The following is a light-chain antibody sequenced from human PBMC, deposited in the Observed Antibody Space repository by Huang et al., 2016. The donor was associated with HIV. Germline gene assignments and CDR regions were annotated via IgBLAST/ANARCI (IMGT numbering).Light chain of an antibody. Sequence: EIVLTQSPATLSFFPGQRVSLSCRASHNINTHLAWYQQRPGQPPRLLIYDASSRVPGVAARFSGSGSGTDFTLTIGSLESEDFATYYCQQRVNGLTFGGGTKV. CDR1: HNINTH. V-gene: IGKV3-11*01. J-gene: IGKJ4*01. CDR3: QQRVNGLT. CDR2: DAS.